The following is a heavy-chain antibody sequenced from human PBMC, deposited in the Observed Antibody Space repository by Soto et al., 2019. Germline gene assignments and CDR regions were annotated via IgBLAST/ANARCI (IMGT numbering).Heavy chain of an antibody. J-gene: IGHJ4*02. CDR1: FYSIGTYNL. V-gene: IGHV4-28*01. D-gene: IGHD3-9*01. CDR3: ARTSRLKTGHLDY. Sequence: LSATGAVAFYSIGTYNLWAWIRQPPGKGLEWIGYIYYTGTTYYNLSLKSRVTMSVDTARDQFSLILGSVTAADTAVYYCARTSRLKTGHLDYWGQGALVTVSS. CDR2: IYYTGTT.